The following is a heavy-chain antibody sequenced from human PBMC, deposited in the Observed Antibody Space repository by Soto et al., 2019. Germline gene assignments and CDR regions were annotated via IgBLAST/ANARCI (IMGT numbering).Heavy chain of an antibody. CDR2: IYYSGST. V-gene: IGHV4-59*01. J-gene: IGHJ4*02. CDR3: ARTHSSSWFRYFDY. Sequence: SETLSLTCTVSGGSISSYYWSWIRQPPGKGLEWIGYIYYSGSTNYNPSLKSRVTISVDTSKNQFSLKLSSVTAADTAVYYCARTHSSSWFRYFDYWGQGTLVTVSP. D-gene: IGHD6-13*01. CDR1: GGSISSYY.